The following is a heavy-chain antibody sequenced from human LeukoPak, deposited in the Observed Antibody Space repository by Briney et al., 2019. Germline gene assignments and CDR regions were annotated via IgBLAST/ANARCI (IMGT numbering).Heavy chain of an antibody. CDR2: TYYSGST. D-gene: IGHD6-13*01. CDR3: ARAYTSSCRWFDP. Sequence: SETLSLTCTVSGGSISSGGYYWSWIRQHPGKGLEWIGYTYYSGSTYYNPSFKSRLTISVDTSKNQFSLKLSSVTAADTAIYYCARAYTSSCRWFDPWGQGTLVTVSS. J-gene: IGHJ5*02. CDR1: GGSISSGGYY. V-gene: IGHV4-31*03.